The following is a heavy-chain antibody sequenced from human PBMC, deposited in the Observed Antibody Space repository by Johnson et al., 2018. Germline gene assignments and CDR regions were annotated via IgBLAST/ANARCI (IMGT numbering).Heavy chain of an antibody. D-gene: IGHD3-10*01. CDR3: ARDQTTMALGYYYYGMDV. J-gene: IGHJ6*02. CDR2: IWDAGSNK. CDR1: GFSFNSYV. Sequence: QVQLVQSGGGVVQPGRSLRRSCTASGFSFNSYVMDWVRQAPGKGLEWVAVIWDAGSNKYYADSVKGRFNISRDNSKNTLFLQMNSLRAEDTAVYYCARDQTTMALGYYYYGMDVWGQGTTVTVSS. V-gene: IGHV3-33*08.